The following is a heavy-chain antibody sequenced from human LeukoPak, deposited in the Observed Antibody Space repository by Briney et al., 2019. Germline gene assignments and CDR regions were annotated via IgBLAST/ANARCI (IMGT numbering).Heavy chain of an antibody. CDR3: ARGGTDYTSSSYYYAMDV. D-gene: IGHD6-13*01. V-gene: IGHV4-61*02. Sequence: SSETLSPTCTVSGGSISSGSYYWSWIRQPAGKGLEWIGRIYTSGSTNYNPSLKSRVTISVDTSKNQFSLKLSSVTAADTAVYYCARGGTDYTSSSYYYAMDVWGQGTTVAVSS. J-gene: IGHJ6*02. CDR2: IYTSGST. CDR1: GGSISSGSYY.